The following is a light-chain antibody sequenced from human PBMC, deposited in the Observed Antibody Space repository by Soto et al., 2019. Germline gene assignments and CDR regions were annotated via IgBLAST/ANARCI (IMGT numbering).Light chain of an antibody. CDR2: AAS. V-gene: IGKV1-9*01. J-gene: IGKJ3*01. CDR1: QDIRNY. Sequence: DIQLTQSPSLLSASVGDRVTITCRASQDIRNYLAWYQQRPGKAPKPLVYAASTLQSGVPSRFSGSGSGTEFSLTISSLQPEDFASYSCQQLNSFPRTFGPGTKVDF. CDR3: QQLNSFPRT.